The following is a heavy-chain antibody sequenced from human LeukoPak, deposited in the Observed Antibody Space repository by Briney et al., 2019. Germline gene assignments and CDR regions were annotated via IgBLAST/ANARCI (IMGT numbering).Heavy chain of an antibody. V-gene: IGHV3-48*03. CDR1: GFTFGNHS. D-gene: IGHD3-10*01. CDR3: AGAMGNLFAY. J-gene: IGHJ4*01. Sequence: GGSRRLSCAAAGFTFGNHSMNWVRQAPEKGLEWVAYIGSIGSTIYYADSGKGRFTISRDNAKNSLFLKIRALIAEDTAVYDSAGAMGNLFAYCSQG. CDR2: IGSIGSTI.